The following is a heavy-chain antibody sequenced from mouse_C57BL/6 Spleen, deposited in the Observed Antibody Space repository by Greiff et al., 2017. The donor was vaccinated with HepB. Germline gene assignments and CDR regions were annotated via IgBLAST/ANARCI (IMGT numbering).Heavy chain of an antibody. CDR3: ARGTSSSSFAY. CDR2: IYPGSGNT. V-gene: IGHV1-76*01. D-gene: IGHD3-3*01. CDR1: GYTFTDYY. Sequence: QVQLKQSGAELVRPGASVKLSCKASGYTFTDYYINWVKQRPGQGLEWIARIYPGSGNTYYNEKFKGKATLTAEKSSSTAYMQLSSLTSEDSAVYFCARGTSSSSFAYWGQGTLVTVSA. J-gene: IGHJ3*01.